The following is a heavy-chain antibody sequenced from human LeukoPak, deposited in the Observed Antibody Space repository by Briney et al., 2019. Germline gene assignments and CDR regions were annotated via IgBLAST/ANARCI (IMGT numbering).Heavy chain of an antibody. Sequence: TLSLTCTVSGGSISSGSYYWSWIRQPAGKGLEWIGRIYTSGSTNYNPFLKSRVTISVDTSKNQFSLKLSSVTAADTAVYYCARDTYYSDSSDYYEDVFDSWGQGTMVTVSS. CDR3: ARDTYYSDSSDYYEDVFDS. J-gene: IGHJ3*02. D-gene: IGHD3-22*01. V-gene: IGHV4-61*02. CDR1: GGSISSGSYY. CDR2: IYTSGST.